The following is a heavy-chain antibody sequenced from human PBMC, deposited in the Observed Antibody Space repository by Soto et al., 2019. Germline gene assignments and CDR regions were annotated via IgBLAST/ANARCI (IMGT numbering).Heavy chain of an antibody. D-gene: IGHD3-3*01. CDR1: GFTFTSSA. CDR2: IVVGSGNT. CDR3: AAESHYDFWSGHDAFDI. J-gene: IGHJ3*02. Sequence: SVKVSCKASGFTFTSSAVQWVRQARGQRLEWIGWIVVGSGNTNYAQKFQERVTITRDMSTSTAYMELSSLRSEDTAVYYCAAESHYDFWSGHDAFDIWGQGTMVTVSS. V-gene: IGHV1-58*01.